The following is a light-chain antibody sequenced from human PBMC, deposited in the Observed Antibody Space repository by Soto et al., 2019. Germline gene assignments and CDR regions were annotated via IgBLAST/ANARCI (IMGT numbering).Light chain of an antibody. CDR3: CSYAGSSTYV. CDR1: SSGVGSYNL. J-gene: IGLJ1*01. CDR2: EVS. Sequence: QSALTQPASVSGSPGQSITISCTGTSSGVGSYNLVSWYQQHPGKAPKLMIYEVSKRPSGVSNRFSGSKSGNTASLTISGLQAEDEADYYCCSYAGSSTYVFGTGTKVTVL. V-gene: IGLV2-23*02.